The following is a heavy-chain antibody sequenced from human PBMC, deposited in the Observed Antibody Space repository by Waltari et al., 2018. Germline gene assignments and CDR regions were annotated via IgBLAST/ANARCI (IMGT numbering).Heavy chain of an antibody. Sequence: EVQLVQSGAEVKKPGASLKISCKGSGYSFTSYWIGWVRQMPGKGLEWMGIIYPCDSYAIDSPSFQGQVTISVDKSISTAYVQWSSLKASDTAMYYCARQKFEGSSWSIPFDYWGQGTLVTVSS. D-gene: IGHD6-13*01. CDR2: IYPCDSYA. V-gene: IGHV5-51*01. J-gene: IGHJ4*02. CDR1: GYSFTSYW. CDR3: ARQKFEGSSWSIPFDY.